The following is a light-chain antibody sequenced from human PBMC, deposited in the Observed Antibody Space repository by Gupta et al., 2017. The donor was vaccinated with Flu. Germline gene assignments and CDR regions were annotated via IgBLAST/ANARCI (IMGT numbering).Light chain of an antibody. V-gene: IGLV1-44*01. Sequence: QSVLTQPPSASGTPGQRVTISCSGSSSNIGTRTVNWYQQLPGTAPRLLIYGNDQRSSGVPDRFSGSKSGTSASVAISGLQAEDEADYYCAAWDDRMDGWVFGGGTKLTVL. CDR1: SSNIGTRT. J-gene: IGLJ3*02. CDR2: GND. CDR3: AAWDDRMDGWV.